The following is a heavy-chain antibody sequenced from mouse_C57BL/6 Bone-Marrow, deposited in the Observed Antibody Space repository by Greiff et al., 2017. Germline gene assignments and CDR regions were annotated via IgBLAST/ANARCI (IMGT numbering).Heavy chain of an antibody. CDR1: GYTFTSYW. D-gene: IGHD2-4*01. CDR2: IYPGNSDT. V-gene: IGHV1-5*01. J-gene: IGHJ4*01. CDR3: TRFPYYDYDPFYAMDY. Sequence: VQLQQSGTVLARPGASVKMSCKTSGYTFTSYWMHWVKQRPGQGLEWIGAIYPGNSDTSYNQKFKGKAKLTAVTSASTAYMELRSLTNEDSAVYYCTRFPYYDYDPFYAMDYWGQGTSVTVSS.